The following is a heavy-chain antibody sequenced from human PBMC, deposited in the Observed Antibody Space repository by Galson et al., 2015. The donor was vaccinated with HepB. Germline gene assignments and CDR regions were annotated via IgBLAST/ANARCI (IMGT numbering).Heavy chain of an antibody. Sequence: SLRLSCAASGFTFSSYGMHWVRQAPGKGLEWVAVIWYDGSNKYYADSVKGRFTISRDNSKNTLYLQMNSLRAEDTAVYYCAKDSNLYYDSSDPYYYGMDVWGQGTTVTVSS. CDR2: IWYDGSNK. J-gene: IGHJ6*02. D-gene: IGHD3-22*01. V-gene: IGHV3-33*06. CDR3: AKDSNLYYDSSDPYYYGMDV. CDR1: GFTFSSYG.